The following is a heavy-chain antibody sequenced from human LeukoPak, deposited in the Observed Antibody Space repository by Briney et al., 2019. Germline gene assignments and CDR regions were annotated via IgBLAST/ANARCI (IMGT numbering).Heavy chain of an antibody. CDR3: ARDTEYSSSSFILYYYGMDV. V-gene: IGHV3-21*01. CDR2: ISSSSSYM. CDR1: GFTFSSYS. D-gene: IGHD6-6*01. J-gene: IGHJ6*02. Sequence: GGSLRLSCAASGFTFSSYSMNWVRQAPGKGLEWVSSISSSSSYMYYADSVKGRFTISRDNAKNSLYLQMNSLRAEDTAVYYCARDTEYSSSSFILYYYGMDVWGQGTTVTVSS.